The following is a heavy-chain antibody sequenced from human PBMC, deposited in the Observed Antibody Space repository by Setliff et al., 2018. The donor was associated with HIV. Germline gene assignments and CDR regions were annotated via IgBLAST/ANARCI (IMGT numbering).Heavy chain of an antibody. CDR1: GGSISGHY. Sequence: SETLSLTCTVSGGSISGHYWGWIRQPPGKGLEWIGSISYTGITNYNPSLKSRVTISVDTSQNQFSLKLTSVTAADTAVYYCARLRQWLAFFDSWGQGTLVTVSS. CDR3: ARLRQWLAFFDS. V-gene: IGHV4-39*01. J-gene: IGHJ4*02. CDR2: ISYTGIT. D-gene: IGHD6-19*01.